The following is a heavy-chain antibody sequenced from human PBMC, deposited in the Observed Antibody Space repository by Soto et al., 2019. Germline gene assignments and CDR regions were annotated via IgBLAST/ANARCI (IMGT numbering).Heavy chain of an antibody. J-gene: IGHJ5*02. CDR1: GGSISSGGYY. D-gene: IGHD3-16*02. CDR3: AGRVTFGGVIDPRLDP. CDR2: IHNSGTT. Sequence: SDTLSLTCTVSGGSISSGGYYWSWIRQHPGKGLEWIGYIHNSGTTYYIPPLKSRVAMTVHTSKNQLSLQLTSVTAADTAVYYCAGRVTFGGVIDPRLDPGGQGTLVTVSS. V-gene: IGHV4-31*03.